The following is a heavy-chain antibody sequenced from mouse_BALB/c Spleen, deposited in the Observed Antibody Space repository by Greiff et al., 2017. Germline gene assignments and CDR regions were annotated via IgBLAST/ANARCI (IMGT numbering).Heavy chain of an antibody. CDR3: ARPYYRYAMDY. D-gene: IGHD2-14*01. V-gene: IGHV3-2*02. J-gene: IGHJ4*01. Sequence: EVKLMESGPGLVKPSQSLSLTCTVTGYSITSDYAWNWIRQFPGNKLEWMGYISYSGSTSYNPSLKSRISITRDTSKNQFFLQLNSVTTEDTATYYCARPYYRYAMDYWGQGTSVTVSS. CDR1: GYSITSDYA. CDR2: ISYSGST.